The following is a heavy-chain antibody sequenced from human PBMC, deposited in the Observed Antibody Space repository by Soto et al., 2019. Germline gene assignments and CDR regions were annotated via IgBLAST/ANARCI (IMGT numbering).Heavy chain of an antibody. V-gene: IGHV1-69*06. J-gene: IGHJ6*02. D-gene: IGHD5-18*01. Sequence: SVKVSCKASGGTFSSYAISWVRQAPGQGLEWMGGIIPIFGTANYAQKFQGRVTITADKSTSTAYMELSSLRSEDTAVYYCALSANKAMVDYYGMDVWGQGTTVTVSS. CDR3: ALSANKAMVDYYGMDV. CDR1: GGTFSSYA. CDR2: IIPIFGTA.